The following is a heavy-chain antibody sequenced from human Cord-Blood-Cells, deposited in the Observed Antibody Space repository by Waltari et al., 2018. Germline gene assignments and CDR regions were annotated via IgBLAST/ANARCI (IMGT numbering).Heavy chain of an antibody. V-gene: IGHV3-9*01. CDR3: AKDPDY. J-gene: IGHJ4*02. CDR1: GFTFDDYA. Sequence: EVQLVESGGGLVQPGRSLRLSCAASGFTFDDYAMHWVRQAPGKGLEWVSGISWNSGSIGYTDSVKGRFTNSRDNAKNSLYLQMNSLRAEDTALYYCAKDPDYWGQGTLVTVSS. CDR2: ISWNSGSI.